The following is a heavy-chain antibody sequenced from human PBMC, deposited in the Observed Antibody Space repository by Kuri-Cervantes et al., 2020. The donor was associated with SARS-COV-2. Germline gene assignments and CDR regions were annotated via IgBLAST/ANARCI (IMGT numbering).Heavy chain of an antibody. CDR3: ARAGHSSGSYGMDV. J-gene: IGHJ6*02. CDR1: GGTFSSYT. D-gene: IGHD3-22*01. CDR2: IIPILGIA. V-gene: IGHV1-69*02. Sequence: SVKVSCKASGGTFSSYTISWVRQAPGQGLEWMGRIIPILGIANYAQKFQGRVTITADESTSTAYMELSSLRSEDTAVYYCARAGHSSGSYGMDVWGQGTTVTVSS.